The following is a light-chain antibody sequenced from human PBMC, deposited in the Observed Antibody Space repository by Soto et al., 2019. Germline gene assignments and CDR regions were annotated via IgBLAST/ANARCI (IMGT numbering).Light chain of an antibody. Sequence: QSVLTQPPSASGTPGQRVTIACSGSSSNIGSKTVNWYQQLPGTVPKLLIYNSYQRPSGVPDRFSASKSGTSASLAISGLQSADEADYYCSSWDASLNGYVFGTGTKLTVL. CDR3: SSWDASLNGYV. V-gene: IGLV1-44*01. J-gene: IGLJ1*01. CDR1: SSNIGSKT. CDR2: NSY.